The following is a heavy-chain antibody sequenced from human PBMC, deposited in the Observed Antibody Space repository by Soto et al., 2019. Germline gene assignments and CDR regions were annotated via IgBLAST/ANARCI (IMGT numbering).Heavy chain of an antibody. CDR3: AKSGSSTSNSPRYFQH. V-gene: IGHV3-23*01. Sequence: GGSLRLSCAASGFTFSSYAMSWVRQAPGKGLEWVSGISGSGGSTYFADSVKGRFTISRDNSKNTLYLQMNSLRAEDTAVYYCAKSGSSTSNSPRYFQHWGQGTLVTVSS. CDR2: ISGSGGST. D-gene: IGHD2-2*01. J-gene: IGHJ1*01. CDR1: GFTFSSYA.